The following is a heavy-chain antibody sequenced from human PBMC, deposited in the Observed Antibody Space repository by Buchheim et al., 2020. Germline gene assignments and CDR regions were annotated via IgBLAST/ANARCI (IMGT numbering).Heavy chain of an antibody. CDR1: GFTFSSYA. Sequence: EVQLLESGGGLVQPGGSLRLSCAASGFTFSSYAMSWVRQAPGKGLEWVSAISGSGGSTYYADSVKGRFTISRDNSKNTLYLQMNSLRAEDTAVYYCTRWECRSSGPGTLAYCGGDRAFDIWGQGT. CDR2: ISGSGGST. CDR3: TRWECRSSGPGTLAYCGGDRAFDI. V-gene: IGHV3-23*01. D-gene: IGHD2-21*02. J-gene: IGHJ3*02.